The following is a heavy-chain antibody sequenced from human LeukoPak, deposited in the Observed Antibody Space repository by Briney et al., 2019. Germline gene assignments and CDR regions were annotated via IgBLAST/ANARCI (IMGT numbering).Heavy chain of an antibody. V-gene: IGHV3-23*01. CDR2: IDISGDST. CDR1: GFTFSSHA. D-gene: IGHD1-1*01. J-gene: IGHJ4*02. CDR3: AKDPLERRAYYFDY. Sequence: GGSLRLSCVVSGFTFSSHAMCWVRQAPGRGLEWISSIDISGDSTSYADSVKGRFTISRDNSKNTLYLQMNSLRAEDTAVYYCAKDPLERRAYYFDYWGQGTLVTVSS.